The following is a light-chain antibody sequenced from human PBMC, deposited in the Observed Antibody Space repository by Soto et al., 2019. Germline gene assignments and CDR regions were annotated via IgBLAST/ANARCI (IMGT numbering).Light chain of an antibody. V-gene: IGKV3-15*01. CDR1: ETISSN. CDR2: GAS. Sequence: ILMTQSPATLSVSPGERVTLSCGASETISSNLAWYQHRPGQAPRLLIYGASTRAPGVPARFSGSGSGTAFSLAISNLQPEDFGLYYCQHYHNFPRTFGQGTKLEIK. CDR3: QHYHNFPRT. J-gene: IGKJ2*01.